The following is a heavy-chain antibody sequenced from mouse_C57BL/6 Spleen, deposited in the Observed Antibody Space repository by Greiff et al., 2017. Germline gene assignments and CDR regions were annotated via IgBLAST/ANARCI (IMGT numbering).Heavy chain of an antibody. V-gene: IGHV5-4*01. J-gene: IGHJ2*01. CDR3: ARDNYGNYPYFDY. Sequence: EVQLVESGGGLVKPGGSLKLSCAASGFTFSSYAMSWVRQTPEKRLEWVATISDGGSYTYYPDNVKGRFTISRDNAKNNLYLQMSHLKSEDTAMYYCARDNYGNYPYFDYWGQGTTLTVSS. CDR2: ISDGGSYT. D-gene: IGHD2-1*01. CDR1: GFTFSSYA.